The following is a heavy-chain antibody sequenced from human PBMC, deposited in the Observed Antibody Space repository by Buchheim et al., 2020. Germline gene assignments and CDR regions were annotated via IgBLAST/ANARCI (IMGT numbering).Heavy chain of an antibody. CDR1: GFTFSSYS. J-gene: IGHJ3*02. CDR2: ISSSSSYI. V-gene: IGHV3-21*01. CDR3: ARDRYYYDSSGYTPDAFDI. D-gene: IGHD3-22*01. Sequence: EVQLVESGGGLVKPGGSLRLSCAASGFTFSSYSMNWVRQAPGKGLEWVSSISSSSSYIYYADSVKGRFTISRENAKNSTHLQMNSLRAEDTAVYYCARDRYYYDSSGYTPDAFDIWGQGT.